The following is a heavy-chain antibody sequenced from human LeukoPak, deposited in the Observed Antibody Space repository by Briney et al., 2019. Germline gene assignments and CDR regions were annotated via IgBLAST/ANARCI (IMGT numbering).Heavy chain of an antibody. CDR3: ARAPRIVVVPAALLF. CDR1: GYTFTGYY. D-gene: IGHD2-2*01. V-gene: IGHV1-2*02. Sequence: ASVKVSCKASGYTFTGYYMHWVRQAPGQGLEWMGWINPNSGGTNYAQKFQGRVTMTRDTSISTAYMELSRLRSDDTAVYYCARAPRIVVVPAALLFWGQGILVTVSS. CDR2: INPNSGGT. J-gene: IGHJ4*02.